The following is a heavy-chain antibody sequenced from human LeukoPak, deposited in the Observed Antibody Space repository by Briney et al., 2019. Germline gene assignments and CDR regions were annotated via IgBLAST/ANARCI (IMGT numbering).Heavy chain of an antibody. Sequence: PSGTLSLTCVVSGGSISSNNWWSWVRQPPGKGLEWIGEIFHSGSTNYNPSLKSRVTISVDKSKNQFSLRLSSVTAADTAVYYCARRMDGDRFWYFDLWGRGTLVTVSS. J-gene: IGHJ2*01. CDR1: GGSISSNNW. V-gene: IGHV4-4*02. D-gene: IGHD4-17*01. CDR3: ARRMDGDRFWYFDL. CDR2: IFHSGST.